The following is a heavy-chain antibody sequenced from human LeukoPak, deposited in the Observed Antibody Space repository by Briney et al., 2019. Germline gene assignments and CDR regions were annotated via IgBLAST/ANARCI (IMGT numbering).Heavy chain of an antibody. CDR3: ARELREHGVFDI. CDR2: IYSDGST. D-gene: IGHD1-26*01. V-gene: IGHV3-53*01. Sequence: PGGSLRLSCAASRFTVSSNYMRWVRQAPGKGVEWVSEIYSDGSTYYAASVKGRFSISRDNSKNTVYLQMSSLRAEDTAIYYCARELREHGVFDIWGQGTMVTVSS. J-gene: IGHJ3*02. CDR1: RFTVSSNY.